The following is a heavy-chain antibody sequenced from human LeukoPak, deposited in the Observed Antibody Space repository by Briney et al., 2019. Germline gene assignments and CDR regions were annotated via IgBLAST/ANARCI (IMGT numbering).Heavy chain of an antibody. J-gene: IGHJ5*02. CDR2: ISGSGST. Sequence: KPSETLSLTCTVSGGSINSYWSWMRQPAGKGLEWIGRISGSGSTTYNPSLKSRLSISIDTSKNQFSLKLMSVTAADTAVYYCARDSGTTGEVKFDPWGQGTLVTVSS. CDR3: ARDSGTTGEVKFDP. V-gene: IGHV4-4*07. D-gene: IGHD3-10*01. CDR1: GGSINSY.